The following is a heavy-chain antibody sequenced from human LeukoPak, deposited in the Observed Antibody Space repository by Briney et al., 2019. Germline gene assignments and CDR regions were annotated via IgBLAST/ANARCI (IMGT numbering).Heavy chain of an antibody. J-gene: IGHJ6*03. D-gene: IGHD5/OR15-5a*01. V-gene: IGHV5-51*01. Sequence: GESLKISCKGSGYSLMSQWIGWVRQMPGKGLEWMGVIYPGDSDTKYSPSFQGQVTISVDTSINTAYLQWYSLTASDTAIYYCVRLEFVYLYMDVWGKGTTVTVSS. CDR1: GYSLMSQW. CDR3: VRLEFVYLYMDV. CDR2: IYPGDSDT.